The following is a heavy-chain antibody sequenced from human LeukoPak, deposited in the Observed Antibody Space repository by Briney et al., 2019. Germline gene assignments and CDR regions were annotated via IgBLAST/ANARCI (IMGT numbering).Heavy chain of an antibody. V-gene: IGHV1-18*01. CDR2: VNNNIVNT. CDR1: XYSIMSYG. J-gene: IGHJ3*02. CDR3: ARDLKIRGRPGTFEI. D-gene: IGHD3-16*01. Sequence: ASVKVSCKXSXYSIMSYGISWVRQTPGQGLEWMGWVNNNIVNTNNGKKFQGRVTVTTDTSTSTAYMELRSLRFDDTAVYYCARDLKIRGRPGTFEIWGQGTTVIVSP.